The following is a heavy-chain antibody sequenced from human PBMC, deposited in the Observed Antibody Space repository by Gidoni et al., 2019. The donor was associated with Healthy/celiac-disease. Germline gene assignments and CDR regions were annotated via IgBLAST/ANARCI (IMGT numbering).Heavy chain of an antibody. J-gene: IGHJ4*02. D-gene: IGHD6-25*01. CDR2: IIPIVGIA. Sequence: QVQLVQSEAEVTKPGCSVKVSCKASGGTFSSYAISWVRQAPGQGLEWMGRIIPIVGIANYAQKFQGRVTITADKSTSTAYMELSSLRSDDTAVYYCARRGGAFDYWGQGTLVTVSS. V-gene: IGHV1-69*04. CDR3: ARRGGAFDY. CDR1: GGTFSSYA.